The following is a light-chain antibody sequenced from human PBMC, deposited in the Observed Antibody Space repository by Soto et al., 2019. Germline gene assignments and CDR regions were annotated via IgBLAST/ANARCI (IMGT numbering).Light chain of an antibody. J-gene: IGKJ1*01. CDR2: GAS. CDR1: QSVRSGF. CDR3: QQYDSSPWT. Sequence: EIVLTQSPGTLSWSPGERATLSCRASQSVRSGFLAWYQQKPGQAPRLLIYGASSRATGIPDRFSGSGSGTDFTLTISRLEPEDFAVYYCQQYDSSPWTFGQGTKVEIK. V-gene: IGKV3-20*01.